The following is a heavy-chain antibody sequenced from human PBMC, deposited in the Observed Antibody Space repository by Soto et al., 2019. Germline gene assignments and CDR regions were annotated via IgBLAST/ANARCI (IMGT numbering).Heavy chain of an antibody. D-gene: IGHD3-9*01. J-gene: IGHJ5*02. Sequence: SQTLSLTCAISGDSVSGNSAAWNWIRQSPSRGLEWLGRTYYRSKWYNDYAVSVKSRITINPDTSKNQFSLQLNSVTPEDTAVYYCARDRVGRYYDILTYNWFDPWGQGTLVTVSS. CDR2: TYYRSKWYN. CDR3: ARDRVGRYYDILTYNWFDP. V-gene: IGHV6-1*01. CDR1: GDSVSGNSAA.